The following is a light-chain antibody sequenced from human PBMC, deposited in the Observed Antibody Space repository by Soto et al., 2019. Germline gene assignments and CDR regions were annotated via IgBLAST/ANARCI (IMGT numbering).Light chain of an antibody. J-gene: IGLJ2*01. V-gene: IGLV2-14*01. CDR1: RSDVGRYNY. Sequence: QSVLTQPASVPGSPGQSITISCTGTRSDVGRYNYVSWYQQHPGKAPKLLIYEVTYRPSGVSTRFSASKSGSTASLTISGIQAEDEADYYCSSYSTTSSPHVLFGGGTKVTVL. CDR3: SSYSTTSSPHVL. CDR2: EVT.